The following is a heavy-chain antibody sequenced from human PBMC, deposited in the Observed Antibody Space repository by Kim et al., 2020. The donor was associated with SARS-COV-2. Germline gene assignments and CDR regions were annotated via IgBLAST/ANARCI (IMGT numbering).Heavy chain of an antibody. J-gene: IGHJ5*01. V-gene: IGHV3-30*01. Sequence: YADSVKGRFTSSRDNSKNTLHLQMNSLRPGDTAVYYCARDRDGSGSYYDSWGQGTLVTVSS. CDR3: ARDRDGSGSYYDS. D-gene: IGHD3-10*01.